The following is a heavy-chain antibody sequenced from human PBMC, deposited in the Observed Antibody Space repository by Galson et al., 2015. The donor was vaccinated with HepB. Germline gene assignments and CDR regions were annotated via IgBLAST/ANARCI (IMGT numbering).Heavy chain of an antibody. V-gene: IGHV5-51*01. CDR3: ARSNYFGSGDVFDY. D-gene: IGHD3-10*01. J-gene: IGHJ4*02. CDR2: INPGDSET. Sequence: QSGAEVKKPGESLKISCKGSGSSFTNLWIGWVRQMPGKGLEWMGIINPGDSETRYSPSFQGRVTISVDKSINTAHLQWKSLKASDTAMYYCARSNYFGSGDVFDYWGQGTLITVSA. CDR1: GSSFTNLW.